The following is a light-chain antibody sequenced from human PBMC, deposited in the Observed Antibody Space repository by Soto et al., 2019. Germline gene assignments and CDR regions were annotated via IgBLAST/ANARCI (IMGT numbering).Light chain of an antibody. J-gene: IGKJ4*01. V-gene: IGKV1-27*01. CDR2: AAS. CDR1: QGISSY. Sequence: DIQMTQSPSSLSASVGDRVTVTCRASQGISSYLAWYQQKPGKVPKLLIFAASTLQPGVPSRFSGSGSGTDFTLTIRSLQPEDVAPYYCQNYDSASSPTFGGGTKVEIK. CDR3: QNYDSASSPT.